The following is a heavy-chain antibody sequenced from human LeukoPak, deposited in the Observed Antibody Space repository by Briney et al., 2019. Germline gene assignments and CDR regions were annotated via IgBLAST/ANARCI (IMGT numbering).Heavy chain of an antibody. Sequence: GASVKVSCKASGYTFTSYGISWVRQAPGQGLEWMGWISAYNGNTNYAQKLQGRVTMTTDTSTSTAYMELRSLRSDDTAVYYCARGGPDYDILTGYYIAVGSNRDAFDIWGQGTMVTVSS. CDR1: GYTFTSYG. V-gene: IGHV1-18*01. J-gene: IGHJ3*02. D-gene: IGHD3-9*01. CDR3: ARGGPDYDILTGYYIAVGSNRDAFDI. CDR2: ISAYNGNT.